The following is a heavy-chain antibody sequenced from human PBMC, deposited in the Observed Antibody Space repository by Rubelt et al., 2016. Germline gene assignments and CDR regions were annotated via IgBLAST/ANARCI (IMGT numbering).Heavy chain of an antibody. Sequence: QMQLKQWGAGLLKSSETMSLTCVVYAESICDYYWSWIRPHPGKGLEWIGCVFNRERTSFNPSIQSRVTITAKTAKNQFSRKMTSLTAADTAVYYCARDNGHSYGFDAMDVWGQGTTVTVSS. V-gene: IGHV4-59*10. CDR2: VFNRERT. CDR1: AESICDYY. J-gene: IGHJ6*02. D-gene: IGHD5-18*01. CDR3: ARDNGHSYGFDAMDV.